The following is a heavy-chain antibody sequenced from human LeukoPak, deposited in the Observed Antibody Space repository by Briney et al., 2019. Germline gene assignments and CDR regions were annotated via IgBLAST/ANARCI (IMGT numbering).Heavy chain of an antibody. CDR3: ARDSATKVRGPVIGSTDF. CDR2: IWYDGSHQ. CDR1: GFPFSGSG. J-gene: IGHJ4*02. Sequence: GGSLRLSCAASGFPFSGSGMHWVRQAPGKGLEWVAVIWYDGSHQYYADSVKGRFTISRDNAKNSLYLQMNSLRAEDTAVYYCARDSATKVRGPVIGSTDFWGQGTLVTVSS. V-gene: IGHV3-33*01. D-gene: IGHD3-10*01.